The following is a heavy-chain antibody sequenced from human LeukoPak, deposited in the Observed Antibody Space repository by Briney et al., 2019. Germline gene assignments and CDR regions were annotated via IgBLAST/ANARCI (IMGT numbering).Heavy chain of an antibody. D-gene: IGHD5-24*01. CDR2: INSDGSST. Sequence: GGSLRLSCAASGFSFSSYWMHWVRQAPGKGLVWVSRINSDGSSTNYADSVKGRFTISRDNAKNTQYLQMNSLRAEDTAVYYCTRDRGDGYIYFDYWGQGTLVAVSS. CDR3: TRDRGDGYIYFDY. J-gene: IGHJ4*02. CDR1: GFSFSSYW. V-gene: IGHV3-74*01.